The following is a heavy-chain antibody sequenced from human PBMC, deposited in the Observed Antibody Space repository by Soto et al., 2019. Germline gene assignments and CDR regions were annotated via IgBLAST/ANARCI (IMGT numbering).Heavy chain of an antibody. J-gene: IGHJ6*02. CDR2: IYYSGST. CDR1: VGSISGGDYY. D-gene: IGHD3-16*01. Sequence: SETLSLTCTVSVGSISGGDYYWSWIRQPPGKGLEWIGYIYYSGSTYYNPSLKSRVTISVDTSKNQFSLKLSSVTAADTAVYYCAREPAFGDYYYGMDVWGQGTTVTVS. CDR3: AREPAFGDYYYGMDV. V-gene: IGHV4-30-4*01.